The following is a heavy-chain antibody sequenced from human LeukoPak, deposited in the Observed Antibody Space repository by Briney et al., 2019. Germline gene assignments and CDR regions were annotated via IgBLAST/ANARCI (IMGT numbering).Heavy chain of an antibody. V-gene: IGHV4-31*03. Sequence: SQTLSLTCTVSGGSISSGGYYWSWIRQHPGKGLEWIGYIYYSGSTYYNPSLKSRVTISVDTSENQFSLKLSSVTAADTAVYYCAREYGGNKAFDIWGQGTMVTVSS. CDR2: IYYSGST. CDR3: AREYGGNKAFDI. D-gene: IGHD4-23*01. J-gene: IGHJ3*02. CDR1: GGSISSGGYY.